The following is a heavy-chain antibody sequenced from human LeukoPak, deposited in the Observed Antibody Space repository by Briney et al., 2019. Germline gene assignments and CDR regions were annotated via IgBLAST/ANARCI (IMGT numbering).Heavy chain of an antibody. V-gene: IGHV1-58*02. J-gene: IGHJ6*02. CDR1: GFTFTSSA. CDR2: IIVGSGNT. Sequence: VASVTVSCTASGFTFTSSAMKWVRQARGQRLEWIGWIIVGSGNTNYAQKFQERVTITRDMSTSTAYMELSSLRSEDTAVYYCAAGEGYCSSTSCYIDDYYGMDVWGQGTTASVCS. CDR3: AAGEGYCSSTSCYIDDYYGMDV. D-gene: IGHD2-2*02.